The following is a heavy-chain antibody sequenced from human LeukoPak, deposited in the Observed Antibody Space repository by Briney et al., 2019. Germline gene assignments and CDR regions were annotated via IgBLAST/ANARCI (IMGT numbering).Heavy chain of an antibody. CDR2: ISSSSSTI. J-gene: IGHJ4*02. V-gene: IGHV3-48*01. Sequence: GGPLRLSCAASGFTLSSYTMNWVRQAPGKGLEWVSYISSSSSTIYYADSVRGRFTISRDNAKNSLYLQMNSLRAEDTAVYYCAKDAATVVGSPFDYWGQGTLVTVSS. CDR1: GFTLSSYT. D-gene: IGHD6-25*01. CDR3: AKDAATVVGSPFDY.